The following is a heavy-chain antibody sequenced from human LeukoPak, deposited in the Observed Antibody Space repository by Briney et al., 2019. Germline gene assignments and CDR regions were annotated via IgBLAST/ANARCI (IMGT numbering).Heavy chain of an antibody. CDR1: GFTFSSYG. CDR2: IWYDGSNK. CDR3: ARDRRGGGGSYFDY. V-gene: IGHV3-33*01. J-gene: IGHJ4*02. Sequence: PGRSLRLTCAASGFTFSSYGLHWIRQAPGKGLEWVAVIWYDGSNKYYADSVKGRFTISRDNSKNTLYLQMNSLRAEDTAVYYCARDRRGGGGSYFDYWGQGTLVTVSS. D-gene: IGHD1-26*01.